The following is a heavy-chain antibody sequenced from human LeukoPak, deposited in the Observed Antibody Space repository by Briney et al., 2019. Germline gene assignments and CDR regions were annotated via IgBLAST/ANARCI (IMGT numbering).Heavy chain of an antibody. V-gene: IGHV3-23*01. CDR1: GFVFSSYA. Sequence: GGSLRLSCAASGFVFSSYAMSWVRQTPARGLEWVSSLRGGGETFYADSVKGRFIISRDNSKSTSNLQLNSLRAEDTAVYYCAREGDSRWGELSPWGQGTLVTVSS. J-gene: IGHJ1*01. CDR2: LRGGGET. CDR3: AREGDSRWGELSP. D-gene: IGHD3-16*02.